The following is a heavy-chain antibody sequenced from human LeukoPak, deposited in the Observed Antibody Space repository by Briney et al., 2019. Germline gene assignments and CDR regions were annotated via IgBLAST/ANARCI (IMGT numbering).Heavy chain of an antibody. Sequence: GGPLRLSCAASGFTFSSYGMHWVRQAPGKGLEWVAFIRYDGSNKYYADSVKGRFTISRDNAKNSLSLQMNSLRAEDTAVYYCARDKVVGATHFDYWGQGTLVTVSS. CDR1: GFTFSSYG. CDR3: ARDKVVGATHFDY. CDR2: IRYDGSNK. V-gene: IGHV3-30*02. D-gene: IGHD1-26*01. J-gene: IGHJ4*02.